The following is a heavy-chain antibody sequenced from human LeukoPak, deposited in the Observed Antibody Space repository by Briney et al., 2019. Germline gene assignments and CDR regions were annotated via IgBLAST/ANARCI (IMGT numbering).Heavy chain of an antibody. Sequence: GRSLRLSCAASGFTFDDYAMHWVRQAPGKGLEWVSGISWNSGSIGYADSVKGRFTVSRDNAKNSLYLQMNSLRAEDTALYYCAKAKGYYYGMDVWGQGTTVTVSS. CDR1: GFTFDDYA. V-gene: IGHV3-9*01. J-gene: IGHJ6*02. CDR3: AKAKGYYYGMDV. CDR2: ISWNSGSI.